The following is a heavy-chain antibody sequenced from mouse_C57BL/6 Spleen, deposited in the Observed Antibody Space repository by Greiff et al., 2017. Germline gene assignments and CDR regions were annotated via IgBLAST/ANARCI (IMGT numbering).Heavy chain of an antibody. V-gene: IGHV1-82*01. Sequence: QVQLQQSGPELVKPGASVKISCKASGYAFSSSWMNWVKQRPGKGLEWIGRIYPGDGDTNYNGKFKGKATLTADKSSSTAYMPLSSLTSEDSAVYFCARGGQGNYYFDYWGQGTTRTVSS. CDR1: GYAFSSSW. CDR3: ARGGQGNYYFDY. J-gene: IGHJ2*01. D-gene: IGHD3-3*01. CDR2: IYPGDGDT.